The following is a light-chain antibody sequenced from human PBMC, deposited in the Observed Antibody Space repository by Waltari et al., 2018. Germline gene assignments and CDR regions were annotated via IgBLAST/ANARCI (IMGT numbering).Light chain of an antibody. CDR3: QQRSLWPLT. CDR2: DTS. J-gene: IGKJ4*01. V-gene: IGKV3-11*01. Sequence: EIVLTQSPATMSLFAGERATLSCRASESVSRYLGWYQQKPGQAPRLLIYDTSIRATGVPARFIGSGYGTDFTLTISSLEPEDFALYFCQQRSLWPLTFGGGTKVEI. CDR1: ESVSRY.